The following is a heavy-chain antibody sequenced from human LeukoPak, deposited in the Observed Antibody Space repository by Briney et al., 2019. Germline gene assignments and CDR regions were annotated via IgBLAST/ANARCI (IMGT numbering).Heavy chain of an antibody. CDR1: GYTFTSYY. CDR3: ARRYSYGPAFDY. V-gene: IGHV1-46*01. J-gene: IGHJ4*02. D-gene: IGHD5-18*01. Sequence: ASVKVSCKASGYTFTSYYMHWVRQAPGQGLEWMGIINPSGGSTSYAQKFQGRVTMTRDTSTSTVYMELSNLRSDDTAVYYCARRYSYGPAFDYWGQGTLVTVSS. CDR2: INPSGGST.